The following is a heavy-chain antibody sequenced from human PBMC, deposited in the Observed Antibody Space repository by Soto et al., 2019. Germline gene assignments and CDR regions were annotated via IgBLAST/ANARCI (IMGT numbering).Heavy chain of an antibody. D-gene: IGHD3-10*01. V-gene: IGHV1-8*01. CDR3: ARGRASGSYYLLDY. J-gene: IGHJ4*02. CDR1: GGPFSTYA. Sequence: ASVKVSCKASGGPFSTYAINWVRQATGHGLEWMGWINPNSGNNGYAQKFQGRVTMTKDTAIRTAYMEVSRLRSDDTAVYYCARGRASGSYYLLDYWGQGTLVTVSS. CDR2: INPNSGNN.